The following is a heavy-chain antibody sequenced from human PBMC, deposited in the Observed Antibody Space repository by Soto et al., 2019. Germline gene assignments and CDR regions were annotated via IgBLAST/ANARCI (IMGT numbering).Heavy chain of an antibody. J-gene: IGHJ6*02. CDR2: ISSSSSYI. CDR3: ARGIGRRPTCMDV. CDR1: GFTFSSYS. D-gene: IGHD2-15*01. V-gene: IGHV3-21*01. Sequence: GSLRLSCAASGFTFSSYSMNWVRQAPGKGLEWVSSISSSSSYIYYADSVKGRFTISRDNAKNSLYLQMNSLRAEDTAVYYCARGIGRRPTCMDVWGQGTTVTVSS.